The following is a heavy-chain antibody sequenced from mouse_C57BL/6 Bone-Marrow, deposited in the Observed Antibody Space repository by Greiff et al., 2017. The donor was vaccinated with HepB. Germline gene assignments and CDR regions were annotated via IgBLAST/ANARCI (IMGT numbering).Heavy chain of an antibody. D-gene: IGHD2-2*01. J-gene: IGHJ3*01. Sequence: QVQLQQSGAELVKPGASVKISCKASGYAFSSYWMNWVKQRPGKGLEWIGQIYTGDGDTNYNVKFKGKATLTAAKSSSTAYMQLSSLTSEDSAVYSCARSDGYDVGVAWFAYWGQGTLVTVSA. V-gene: IGHV1-80*01. CDR3: ARSDGYDVGVAWFAY. CDR2: IYTGDGDT. CDR1: GYAFSSYW.